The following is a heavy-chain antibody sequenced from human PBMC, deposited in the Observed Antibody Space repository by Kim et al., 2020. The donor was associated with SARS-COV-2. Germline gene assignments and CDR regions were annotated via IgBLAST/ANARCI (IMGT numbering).Heavy chain of an antibody. V-gene: IGHV1-46*01. J-gene: IGHJ6*02. D-gene: IGHD4-4*01. CDR3: AREPLHTVTTSSYGMDV. CDR2: INPSGGST. CDR1: GYTFTSYY. Sequence: ASVKVSCKASGYTFTSYYMHWVRQAPGQGLEWMGIINPSGGSTSYAQKFQGRVTMTRDTSTSTVYMELSSLRSEDTAVYYCAREPLHTVTTSSYGMDVWGQGTTVTVSS.